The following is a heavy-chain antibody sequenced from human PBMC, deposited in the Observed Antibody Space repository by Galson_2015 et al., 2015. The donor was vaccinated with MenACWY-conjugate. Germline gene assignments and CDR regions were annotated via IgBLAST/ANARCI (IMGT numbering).Heavy chain of an antibody. CDR1: GFTFSSYA. J-gene: IGHJ4*02. CDR2: ISGSGGST. D-gene: IGHD5-24*01. V-gene: IGHV3-23*01. CDR3: AKHGLDGYIYWAFDY. Sequence: SLRLSCAASGFTFSSYAMSWVRQAPGKGLEWVSVISGSGGSTYYADSVKGRFTISRDNSKNALYLQMNSLRAEDTAVYYCAKHGLDGYIYWAFDYWGQGTLVTVSS.